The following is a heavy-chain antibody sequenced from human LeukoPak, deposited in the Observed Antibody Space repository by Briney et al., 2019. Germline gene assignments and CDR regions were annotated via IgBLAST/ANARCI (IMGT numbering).Heavy chain of an antibody. CDR1: GFTFSSHW. CDR2: IKQDGSET. CDR3: ARGGYIHPIYI. Sequence: GGSLRLSCAASGFTFSSHWMYWVRQAPGKGLEWVANIKQDGSETFYVDSVKGRFTISRDNAKKSLYMQMNSLRGEDTAVYYCARGGYIHPIYIWGQGTLVTVSS. D-gene: IGHD1-1*01. V-gene: IGHV3-7*05. J-gene: IGHJ4*02.